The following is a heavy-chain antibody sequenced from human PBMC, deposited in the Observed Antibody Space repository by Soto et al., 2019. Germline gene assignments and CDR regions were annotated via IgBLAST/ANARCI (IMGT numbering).Heavy chain of an antibody. CDR2: ISTSSGTI. V-gene: IGHV3-48*02. CDR1: GFTVSSNN. J-gene: IGHJ4*02. CDR3: AKKGGSHYYFDSHYYFDY. Sequence: PGGSLRLSCAASGFTVSSNNMNWVRQAPGKGLEWVSYISTSSGTIYYADSVKGRFTISRDNAKNSLYLQMNSLRDEDTAVYYCAKKGGSHYYFDSHYYFDYWGQGTLVTVSS. D-gene: IGHD1-26*01.